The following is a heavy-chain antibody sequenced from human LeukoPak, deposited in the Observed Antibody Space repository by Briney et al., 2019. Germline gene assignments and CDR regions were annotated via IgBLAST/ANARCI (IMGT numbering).Heavy chain of an antibody. CDR1: GGSFSDYS. J-gene: IGHJ6*03. V-gene: IGHV4-34*01. CDR2: INHSGGT. D-gene: IGHD5-18*01. Sequence: SETLSLTCAVYGGSFSDYSWSWIRQTPGKGLEWIGEINHSGGTNTNPSLKSRVIMSVDTSKNQFSLKVSSVTAADTAVYFCARVGYSFSINDWSRIGLGAYATKYRYYMDVWGKGTTVIVSS. CDR3: ARVGYSFSINDWSRIGLGAYATKYRYYMDV.